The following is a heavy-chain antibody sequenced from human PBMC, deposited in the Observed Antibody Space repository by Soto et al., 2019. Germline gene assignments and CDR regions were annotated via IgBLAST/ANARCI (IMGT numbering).Heavy chain of an antibody. CDR1: GGSISSSSYY. Sequence: SETLSLTCTVSGGSISSSSYYWGWIRQPPGKGLEWIGSIYYSGSTYYNPSLKSRVTISVDTSKDQFSLKLSSVTAADTAVYYCARLGYCISTSCYGRTDYWGQGTLVTVSS. CDR2: IYYSGST. V-gene: IGHV4-39*01. J-gene: IGHJ4*02. CDR3: ARLGYCISTSCYGRTDY. D-gene: IGHD2-2*01.